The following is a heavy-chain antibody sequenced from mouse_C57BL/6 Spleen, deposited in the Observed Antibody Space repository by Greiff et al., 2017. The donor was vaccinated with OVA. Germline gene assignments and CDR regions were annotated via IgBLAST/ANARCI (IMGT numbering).Heavy chain of an antibody. V-gene: IGHV1-82*01. Sequence: VQLQQSGPELVKPGASVKISCKASGYAFSSSWMNWVKQRPGKGLEWIGRIYPGDGDTNYNGKFKGKATLTADKSSSTAYMQLSSLTSEDSAVYFCARKLTGRNAMDYWGQGTSVTVSS. CDR2: IYPGDGDT. D-gene: IGHD4-1*01. CDR1: GYAFSSSW. CDR3: ARKLTGRNAMDY. J-gene: IGHJ4*01.